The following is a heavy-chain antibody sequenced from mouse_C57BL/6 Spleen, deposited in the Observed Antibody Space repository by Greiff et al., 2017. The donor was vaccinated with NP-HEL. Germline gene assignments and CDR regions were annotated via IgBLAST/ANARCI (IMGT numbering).Heavy chain of an antibody. J-gene: IGHJ2*01. CDR3: ARLRTPTGFDY. D-gene: IGHD4-1*02. CDR2: IDPSDSDT. V-gene: IGHV1-52*01. CDR1: GYTFTSYW. Sequence: QVQLQQPGAELVRPGSSVKLSCKASGYTFTSYWMHWVKQRPIQGLEWIGNIDPSDSDTHYNQKFKDKATLTVDKSSSTAYMQLSSLTSEDSAVYYCARLRTPTGFDYWGQGTTLTVSS.